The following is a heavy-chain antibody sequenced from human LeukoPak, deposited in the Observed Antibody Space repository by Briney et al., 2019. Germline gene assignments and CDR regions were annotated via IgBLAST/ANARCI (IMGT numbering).Heavy chain of an antibody. CDR2: INHSGST. CDR3: ARGRSSSWYPSHYCYYYMDV. J-gene: IGHJ6*03. D-gene: IGHD6-13*01. CDR1: GGSFSGYY. V-gene: IGHV4-34*01. Sequence: SETLSLTCAVYGGSFSGYYWSWLRQPPGKGLEWIGEINHSGSTNYNPSLKSRVTISVDTSKNQFSLKLSSVTAADTAVYCCARGRSSSWYPSHYCYYYMDVWGKGTTVTVSS.